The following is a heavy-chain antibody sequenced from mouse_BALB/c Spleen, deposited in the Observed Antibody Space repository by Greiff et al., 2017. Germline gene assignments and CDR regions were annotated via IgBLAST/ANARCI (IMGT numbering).Heavy chain of an antibody. CDR1: GFTFSSYG. Sequence: EVQVVESGGDLVKPGGSLKLSCAASGFTFSSYGMSWVRQTPDKRLEWVATISSGGSYTYYPDSVKGRFTISRDNAKNTLYLQMSSLKSEDTAMYYCAGAGTTRYAMDYWGQGTSVTVSS. J-gene: IGHJ4*01. D-gene: IGHD1-1*01. CDR3: AGAGTTRYAMDY. V-gene: IGHV5-6*01. CDR2: ISSGGSYT.